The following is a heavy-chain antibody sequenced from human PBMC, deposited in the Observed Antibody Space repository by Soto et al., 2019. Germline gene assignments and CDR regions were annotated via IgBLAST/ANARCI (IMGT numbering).Heavy chain of an antibody. J-gene: IGHJ6*02. D-gene: IGHD3-16*01. CDR1: GFTFSSYG. CDR2: ISYDGSNK. V-gene: IGHV3-30*18. CDR3: AKALAGKRGSPNFSYYYYYGMDV. Sequence: GGSLRLSCAASGFTFSSYGMHWVRQAPGKGLEWVAVISYDGSNKYYADSVKGRFTISRDNSKNTLYLQMNSLRAEDTAVYYCAKALAGKRGSPNFSYYYYYGMDVWGQGTTVTVSS.